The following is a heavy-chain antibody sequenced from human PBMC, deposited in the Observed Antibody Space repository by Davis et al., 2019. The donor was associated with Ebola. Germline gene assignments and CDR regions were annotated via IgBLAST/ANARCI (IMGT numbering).Heavy chain of an antibody. CDR2: IYYSGGT. CDR3: ASSKLGFEVDY. CDR1: GYSISSSYY. J-gene: IGHJ4*02. V-gene: IGHV4-38-2*02. D-gene: IGHD7-27*01. Sequence: PSETLSLTCTVSGYSISSSYYWGWIRQPPGKGLEWIGSIYYSGGTYYNPSLKSRVTISVDTSKNQFSLKLSSVTAADTAVYYCASSKLGFEVDYWGQGTLVTVSS.